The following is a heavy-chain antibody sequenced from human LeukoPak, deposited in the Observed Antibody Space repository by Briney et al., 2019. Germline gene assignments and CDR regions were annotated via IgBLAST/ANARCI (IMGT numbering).Heavy chain of an antibody. J-gene: IGHJ5*02. CDR1: GDSVSSNSVT. V-gene: IGHV6-1*01. CDR3: ARRLTQYDCFDP. D-gene: IGHD2-2*01. CDR2: TYYRSTWYN. Sequence: SQTLSLTCAISGDSVSSNSVTWNWIRQSPSRGLEWLGRTYYRSTWYNDYAVSVRGRITVNPDTSKNQFSLHLNSVTPEDTAVYYCARRLTQYDCFDPWGQGILVTVST.